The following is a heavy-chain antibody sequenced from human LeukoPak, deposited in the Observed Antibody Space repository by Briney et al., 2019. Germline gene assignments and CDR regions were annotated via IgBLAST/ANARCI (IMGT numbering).Heavy chain of an antibody. CDR3: ARFPCTGDSCYSGIRAFDI. CDR1: VGPSVATT. CDR2: INHSGRT. V-gene: IGHV4-34*01. D-gene: IGHD2-15*01. J-gene: IGHJ3*02. Sequence: PSGPCPSPALSMVGPSVATTGTGSASPQGRGWSGLGEINHSGRTNYNPSLKSRVTISVDTSKNQFSLRLSSVTAADTAVYYCARFPCTGDSCYSGIRAFDIWGQGTMVTVSS.